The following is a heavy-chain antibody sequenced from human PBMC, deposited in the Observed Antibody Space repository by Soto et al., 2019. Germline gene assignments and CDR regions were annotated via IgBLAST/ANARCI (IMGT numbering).Heavy chain of an antibody. D-gene: IGHD3-10*01. V-gene: IGHV4-4*02. CDR1: GDSISSNNW. CDR2: IHPSGST. J-gene: IGHJ4*02. Sequence: PSETLSLTCAVSGDSISSNNWWSWVRQPPGKGLEWIGEIHPSGSTNQNPSLKSRVTISLDISKNQFSLKLTSVTAADTAVYYCARKLHGSGTYYQIDYWGQGTLVTVS. CDR3: ARKLHGSGTYYQIDY.